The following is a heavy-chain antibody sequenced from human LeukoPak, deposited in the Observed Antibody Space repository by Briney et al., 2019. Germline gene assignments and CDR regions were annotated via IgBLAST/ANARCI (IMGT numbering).Heavy chain of an antibody. V-gene: IGHV3-21*01. CDR2: ISTRSSYI. CDR3: ARVREWELLWAFDH. CDR1: GFTLSSFG. J-gene: IGHJ4*02. Sequence: GGSLRLSCAASGFTLSSFGMNWVRQVPGKGLEWVSSISTRSSYIYYADSMKGRFTISRDNTKNSLYLQMNSLRGEDTGLYYCARVREWELLWAFDHWGQGTPVTVSS. D-gene: IGHD1-26*01.